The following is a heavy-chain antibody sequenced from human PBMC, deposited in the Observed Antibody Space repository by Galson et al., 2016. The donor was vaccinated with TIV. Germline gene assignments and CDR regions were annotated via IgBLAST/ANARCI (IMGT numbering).Heavy chain of an antibody. CDR2: INTNTGNP. D-gene: IGHD2-2*01. V-gene: IGHV7-4-1*02. J-gene: IGHJ5*02. Sequence: SVKVSCKASGYSFSRHALNWVRQAPGQGLEWMGWINTNTGNPMYAQGFTGRFVFSLDPSFSTVNLQCSSLKAEDTAVYYCARDRYCSSVSCSFDNNWFDPWGQGALVTVSS. CDR3: ARDRYCSSVSCSFDNNWFDP. CDR1: GYSFSRHA.